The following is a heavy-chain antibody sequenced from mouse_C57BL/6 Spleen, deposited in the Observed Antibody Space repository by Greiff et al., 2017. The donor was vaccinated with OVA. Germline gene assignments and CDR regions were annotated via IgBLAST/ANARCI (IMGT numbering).Heavy chain of an antibody. Sequence: QVQLQQPGAELVKPGASVKMSCKASGYTFTSYWITWVKQRPGQGLEWIGDIYPGSGSTNYNEKFKSKATLTVDTSSSTAYMQLSSLTSEDSAVYYCARKDYYYGSSPLDYWGQGTTLTVSS. CDR1: GYTFTSYW. D-gene: IGHD1-1*01. CDR2: IYPGSGST. J-gene: IGHJ2*01. V-gene: IGHV1-55*01. CDR3: ARKDYYYGSSPLDY.